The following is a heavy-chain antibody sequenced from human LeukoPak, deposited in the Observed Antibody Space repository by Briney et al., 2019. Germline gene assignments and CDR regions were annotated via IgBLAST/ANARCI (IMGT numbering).Heavy chain of an antibody. CDR1: GGSISSYY. CDR3: ARARYFDLYWYFDL. V-gene: IGHV4-59*01. Sequence: SETLSLTCTVSGGSISSYYWSWIRQPPGKGLEWIGFIYYSGSTNYNPSLESRVTISVHTSKNQFSLKLSSVTAADTAVYYCARARYFDLYWYFDLWGRGTLVTVSS. J-gene: IGHJ2*01. D-gene: IGHD3-9*01. CDR2: IYYSGST.